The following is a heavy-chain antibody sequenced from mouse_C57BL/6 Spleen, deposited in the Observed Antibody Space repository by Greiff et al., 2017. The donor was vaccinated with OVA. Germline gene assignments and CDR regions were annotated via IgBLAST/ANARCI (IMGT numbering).Heavy chain of an antibody. V-gene: IGHV1-55*01. J-gene: IGHJ3*01. CDR3: ARAGSGNYFAWFAY. CDR2: IYPGSGST. Sequence: VQLQQSGAELVKPGASVKMSCKASGYTFTSYWITWVKQRPGQGLEWIGDIYPGSGSTNYNEKFKSKATLTVDTSSSTAYMQLSSLTSEDSAVYYCARAGSGNYFAWFAYWGQGTLVTVSA. CDR1: GYTFTSYW. D-gene: IGHD2-1*01.